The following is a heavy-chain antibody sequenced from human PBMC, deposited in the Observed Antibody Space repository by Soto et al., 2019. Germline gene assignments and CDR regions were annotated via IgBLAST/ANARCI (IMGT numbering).Heavy chain of an antibody. CDR3: AKVVGPSRFDAFDV. CDR1: GFTFSSYW. V-gene: IGHV3-74*01. D-gene: IGHD1-26*01. J-gene: IGHJ3*01. Sequence: PGGSLRLSCVASGFTFSSYWMHWVRRTPGQGLVWVSRTDSDGSFTYYADSVKGRFTISRDNSKNTLFLQVSTLRAEDTAVYYCAKVVGPSRFDAFDVWGQGTMVTVSS. CDR2: TDSDGSFT.